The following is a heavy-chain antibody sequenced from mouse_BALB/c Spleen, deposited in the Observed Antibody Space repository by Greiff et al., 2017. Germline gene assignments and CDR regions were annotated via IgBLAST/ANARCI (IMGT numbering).Heavy chain of an antibody. CDR3: ARSYDYDGGDYFDY. CDR1: GFSLTSYG. J-gene: IGHJ2*01. V-gene: IGHV2-9*02. D-gene: IGHD2-4*01. CDR2: IWAGGST. Sequence: QVQLQQSGPGLVAPSQSLSITCTVSGFSLTSYGVHWVRQPPGKGLEWLGVIWAGGSTNYNSALMSRLSISKDNSKSQVFLKMNSLQTDDTAMYYCARSYDYDGGDYFDYWGQGTTLTVSS.